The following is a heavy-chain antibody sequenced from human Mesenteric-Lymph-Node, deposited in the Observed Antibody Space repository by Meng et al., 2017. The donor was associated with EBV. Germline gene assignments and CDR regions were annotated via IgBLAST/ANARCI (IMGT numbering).Heavy chain of an antibody. J-gene: IGHJ4*02. CDR2: IYHSGST. CDR3: ASRYCPTTSCRQD. V-gene: IGHV4-4*02. Sequence: QGQLQGSGPGLVKPLETLSLTCAVSGGSISSINWWTWVRQPPGKGLEWIGEIYHSGSTNYNPSLTSRVTILVDKSKNQFSLKLSSVTAADTAVYYCASRYCPTTSCRQDWGQGTLVTVSS. CDR1: GGSISSINW. D-gene: IGHD2-2*01.